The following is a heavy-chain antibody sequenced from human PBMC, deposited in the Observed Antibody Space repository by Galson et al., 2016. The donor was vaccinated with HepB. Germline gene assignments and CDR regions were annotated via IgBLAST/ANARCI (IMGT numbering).Heavy chain of an antibody. V-gene: IGHV6-1*01. CDR1: GDSVSSNSAA. Sequence: CAISGDSVSSNSAAWNWIRQSPSRGLEWLGRTYYRSKWYNDYAVSVKSRITINPDTSKNQFSLQLNSVTPEDTAVYYCARDRRKMATRERYYGMDVWGQGTTVTVSS. CDR3: ARDRRKMATRERYYGMDV. D-gene: IGHD5-24*01. J-gene: IGHJ6*02. CDR2: TYYRSKWYN.